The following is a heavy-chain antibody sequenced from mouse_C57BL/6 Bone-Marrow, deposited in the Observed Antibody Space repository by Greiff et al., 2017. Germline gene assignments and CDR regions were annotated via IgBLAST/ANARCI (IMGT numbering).Heavy chain of an antibody. V-gene: IGHV5-9-1*02. CDR3: TRGYYSNYDYFDY. J-gene: IGHJ2*01. Sequence: EVKVVESGEGLVKPGGSLKLSCAASGFTFSSYAMSWVRQTPEKRLEWVAYISSGGDYIYYADTVKGRFTISRDNARNTLYLQMSSLKSEDTAMYYCTRGYYSNYDYFDYWGQGTTLTVSS. D-gene: IGHD2-5*01. CDR2: ISSGGDYI. CDR1: GFTFSSYA.